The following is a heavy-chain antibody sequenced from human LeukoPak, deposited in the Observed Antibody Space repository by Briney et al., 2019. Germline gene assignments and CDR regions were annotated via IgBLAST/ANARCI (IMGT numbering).Heavy chain of an antibody. J-gene: IGHJ5*02. CDR1: GYTFTSYA. V-gene: IGHV1-3*01. CDR3: AREVVEAVAGTGFDP. CDR2: INAGNGNT. Sequence: GASVKVSFKASGYTFTSYAMHWVRQAPGQRLEWMGWINAGNGNTKYSQKFQGRVTITRDTSANTAYMELSSLRSEDTAVYYCAREVVEAVAGTGFDPWGQGTLVTVSS. D-gene: IGHD6-19*01.